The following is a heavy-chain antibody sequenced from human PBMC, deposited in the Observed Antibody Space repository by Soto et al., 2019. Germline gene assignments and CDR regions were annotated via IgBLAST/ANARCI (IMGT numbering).Heavy chain of an antibody. J-gene: IGHJ4*01. D-gene: IGHD5-12*01. Sequence: ASVKVSCNAAADASSSYYIQCWLQPPGQGLEWMGRIDHRGGSTTYAQNFQGRVTMTMDKSTTTVYMELNSVRSEDTAVYYCARQWLRFGGYFDYRG. CDR2: IDHRGGST. CDR1: ADASSSYY. CDR3: ARQWLRFGGYFDY. V-gene: IGHV1-46*01.